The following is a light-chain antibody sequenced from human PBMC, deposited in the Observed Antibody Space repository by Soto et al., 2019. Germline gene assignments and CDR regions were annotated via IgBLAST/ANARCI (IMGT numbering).Light chain of an antibody. CDR1: QGIRKD. V-gene: IGKV1-17*01. CDR2: AAS. J-gene: IGKJ1*01. Sequence: DIQMTQSPSSLSASVGDRVTITCRASQGIRKDLGWYQQKPGKAPKGLIFAASSLQSGVPSRFSGSGSGTEFTLTLSSLQPEESATYYCLQRNSYPWTFGQGTKVEIK. CDR3: LQRNSYPWT.